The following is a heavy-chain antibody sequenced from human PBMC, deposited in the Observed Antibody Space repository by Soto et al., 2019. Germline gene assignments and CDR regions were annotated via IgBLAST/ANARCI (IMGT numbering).Heavy chain of an antibody. Sequence: AGGSLRLSCAASGFRFDGYNIHWVRQAPGKGLEWVSLITWNGGNSYYADSVKGRFTISRDGTTESVSLQMTSLKREDTGLYFCARETLSYGSALDVWGQGTTVTVSS. CDR2: ITWNGGNS. CDR1: GFRFDGYN. D-gene: IGHD3-16*01. J-gene: IGHJ6*02. V-gene: IGHV3-43*01. CDR3: ARETLSYGSALDV.